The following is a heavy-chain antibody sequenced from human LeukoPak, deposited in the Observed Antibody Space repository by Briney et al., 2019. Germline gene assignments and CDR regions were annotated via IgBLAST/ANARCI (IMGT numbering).Heavy chain of an antibody. CDR1: GFTFSKYW. V-gene: IGHV3-7*01. J-gene: IGHJ4*02. CDR2: IKLDGSEK. D-gene: IGHD6-13*01. Sequence: PGGSLRLSCVVSGFTFSKYWMTWVRQAPGKGLEWVANIKLDGSEKYYVDSVKDRFTISRDNAKNSLFLQMNSLRDEDTAVYFCARERGGSWFDYWGQGTLVTVSS. CDR3: ARERGGSWFDY.